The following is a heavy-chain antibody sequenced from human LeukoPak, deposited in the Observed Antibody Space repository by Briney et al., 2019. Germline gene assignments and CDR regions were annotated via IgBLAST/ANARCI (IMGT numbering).Heavy chain of an antibody. Sequence: SETLSLTCAVYGGSFSGYYWSGIRQPPGKGLEWIGEINHSGSTNYNPSLKSRVTISVDTSKNQFSLKLSSVTAADTAVYYCARGRGVVPAAPWGYYYYGMDVWGQGTTVTVSS. J-gene: IGHJ6*02. CDR3: ARGRGVVPAAPWGYYYYGMDV. D-gene: IGHD2-2*01. CDR2: INHSGST. V-gene: IGHV4-34*01. CDR1: GGSFSGYY.